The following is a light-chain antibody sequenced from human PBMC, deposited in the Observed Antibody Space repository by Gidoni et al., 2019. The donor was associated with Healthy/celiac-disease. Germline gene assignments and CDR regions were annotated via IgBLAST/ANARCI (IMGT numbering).Light chain of an antibody. V-gene: IGLV3-25*03. Sequence: SYDLTQPPSVSVSPGQTASITCSGDALPKQYAYWYQQKPGQAPVLVIYKDSERPSGIPERFSGSSSGTTVTLTISGVQAEDEADYYCQSADSSGTHRVFGGGTKLTVL. J-gene: IGLJ3*02. CDR3: QSADSSGTHRV. CDR2: KDS. CDR1: ALPKQY.